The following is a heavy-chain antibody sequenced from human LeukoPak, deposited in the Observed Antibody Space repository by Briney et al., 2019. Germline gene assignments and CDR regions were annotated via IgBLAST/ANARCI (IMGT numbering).Heavy chain of an antibody. CDR3: AKDDDWIEPIAAAPFAFDP. CDR1: GFAFSSFG. CDR2: ISYDGSNK. D-gene: IGHD6-13*01. J-gene: IGHJ5*02. Sequence: GGSLRLSCLASGFAFSSFGMHWVRQAPGKGLEWVAVISYDGSNKYYADSVKGRFTISRDNSKNTLYLQMNSLRAEDTAVYYCAKDDDWIEPIAAAPFAFDPWGQGTLVTVSS. V-gene: IGHV3-30*18.